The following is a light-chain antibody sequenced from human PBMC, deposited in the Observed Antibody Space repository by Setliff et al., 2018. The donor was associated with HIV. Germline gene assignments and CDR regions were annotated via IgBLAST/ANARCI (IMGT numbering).Light chain of an antibody. V-gene: IGLV2-14*03. CDR2: AVS. J-gene: IGLJ1*01. CDR1: SSDVGGYNY. Sequence: QSALTQPASVSGSPGQSITISCTGSSSDVGGYNYVSWYQQHPGKAPKLMIYAVSNRPSGVSNRFSGSKSGNTASLTISRLQAEDEADYYCSSSTSSTPLYVFGTGTKVTVL. CDR3: SSSTSSTPLYV.